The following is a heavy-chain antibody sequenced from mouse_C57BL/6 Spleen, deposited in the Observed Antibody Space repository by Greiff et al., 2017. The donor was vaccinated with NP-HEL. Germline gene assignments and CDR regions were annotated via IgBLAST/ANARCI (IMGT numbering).Heavy chain of an antibody. D-gene: IGHD5-1*01. CDR3: TAEYVFAY. Sequence: EVQLQESGGGLVQPGGSMKLSCVASGFTFSNYWMNWVRQSPEKGLEWVAQIRLKSDNYATHYAESVKGRFTISRDDSKSSVYLQMNNLRAEDTGIYYCTAEYVFAYWGQGTLVTVSA. V-gene: IGHV6-3*01. CDR1: GFTFSNYW. J-gene: IGHJ3*01. CDR2: IRLKSDNYAT.